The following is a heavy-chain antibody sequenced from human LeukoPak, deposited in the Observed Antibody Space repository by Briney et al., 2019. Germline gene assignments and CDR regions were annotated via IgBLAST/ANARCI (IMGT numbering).Heavy chain of an antibody. V-gene: IGHV3-30-3*01. D-gene: IGHD1-26*01. CDR3: ARGGTNSGSYFLADY. CDR2: ISYDGSNK. CDR1: GFTFSSYA. Sequence: PGGSLRLSCAASGFTFSSYAMHWVRQAPGKGLEWVAVISYDGSNKYYADSVKGRFTISRDNSKNTLYLQMNSLRAEDTAVYYCARGGTNSGSYFLADYWGQGTLVTVSS. J-gene: IGHJ4*02.